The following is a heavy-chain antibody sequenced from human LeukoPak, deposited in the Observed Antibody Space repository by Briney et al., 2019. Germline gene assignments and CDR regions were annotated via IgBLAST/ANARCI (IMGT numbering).Heavy chain of an antibody. Sequence: GGSLRLSCTASGFNFGIYGMHWVRQAPGKGPEWVAVMWDDGTNEYYVESVKGRFTISRDNGKRTLYLQMNSLRAEDTAVYYCAKDPLRVPADNYYYYYYYMDVWGKGTTVTVSS. V-gene: IGHV3-30*02. CDR3: AKDPLRVPADNYYYYYYYMDV. D-gene: IGHD2-2*01. J-gene: IGHJ6*03. CDR1: GFNFGIYG. CDR2: MWDDGTNE.